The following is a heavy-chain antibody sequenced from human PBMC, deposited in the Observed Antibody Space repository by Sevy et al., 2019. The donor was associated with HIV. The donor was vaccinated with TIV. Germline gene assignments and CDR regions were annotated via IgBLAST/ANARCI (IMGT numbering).Heavy chain of an antibody. D-gene: IGHD3-22*01. V-gene: IGHV3-23*01. CDR2: ISGSGGRT. Sequence: GSLRLSCAASGFTFSSYAMSWVRQAPGKGLEWVSGISGSGGRTYYADSVKGRFTISRDNSKNTLYLQMKSLRAGDTAVYYCANLGTSYYESSSYYYQAPFDYWGQGTLVTVSS. CDR3: ANLGTSYYESSSYYYQAPFDY. CDR1: GFTFSSYA. J-gene: IGHJ4*02.